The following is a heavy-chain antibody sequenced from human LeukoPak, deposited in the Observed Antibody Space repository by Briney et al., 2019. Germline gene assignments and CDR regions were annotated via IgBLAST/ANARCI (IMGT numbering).Heavy chain of an antibody. D-gene: IGHD1-26*01. CDR2: IYYSGST. CDR3: ARHGGVGATLFDY. Sequence: TSETLSLTCTVSGGSISSSSYYWGWIRQPPGKGLEWIGSIYYSGSTYYNPSLKSRVTISVDTSKNQFSLKLSSVTAADTAVYYCARHGGVGATLFDYWGQGTPVTVSS. J-gene: IGHJ4*02. CDR1: GGSISSSSYY. V-gene: IGHV4-39*01.